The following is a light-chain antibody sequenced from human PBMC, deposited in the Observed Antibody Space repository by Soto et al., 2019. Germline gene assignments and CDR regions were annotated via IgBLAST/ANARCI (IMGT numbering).Light chain of an antibody. J-gene: IGKJ4*01. CDR1: QDISNY. CDR3: QQYDNLPPLT. V-gene: IGKV1-33*01. Sequence: DIQMTQSPSSLSASVGDRVTITCQASQDISNYLNWYQQKPGKAPKLLIYDASNLETGVPSRFSGGGSGTDFTFTISSLQPEDIGTYYCQQYDNLPPLTFGGRTKVEIK. CDR2: DAS.